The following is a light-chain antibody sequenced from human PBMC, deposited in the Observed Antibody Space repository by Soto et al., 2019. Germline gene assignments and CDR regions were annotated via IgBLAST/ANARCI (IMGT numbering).Light chain of an antibody. Sequence: DIQMTQSPSTLSASVGDRVTITCRASQTISTWLAWYQQKPGKAPELLIYDASTLESGVPSRFSGSGYGTDFTLTITNLQPEDFAMYYCQQSFGSPPITCGQGTRLEIK. CDR3: QQSFGSPPIT. CDR1: QTISTW. V-gene: IGKV1-5*01. J-gene: IGKJ5*01. CDR2: DAS.